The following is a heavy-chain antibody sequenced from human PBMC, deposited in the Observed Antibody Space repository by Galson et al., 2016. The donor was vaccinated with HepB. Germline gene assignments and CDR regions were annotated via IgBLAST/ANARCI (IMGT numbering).Heavy chain of an antibody. V-gene: IGHV3-23*01. CDR3: AGVPSGKRLDY. CDR1: GFIFSSYA. D-gene: IGHD2-2*01. CDR2: FGDGGDI. Sequence: SLRLSCADTGFIFSSYAMTWVRQVPGKGPEWVSTFGDGGDIYYADSVKGRFTISRDNSRNTLYLQMNSLRADDTAVYYCAGVPSGKRLDYWGQGTLVTVSS. J-gene: IGHJ4*02.